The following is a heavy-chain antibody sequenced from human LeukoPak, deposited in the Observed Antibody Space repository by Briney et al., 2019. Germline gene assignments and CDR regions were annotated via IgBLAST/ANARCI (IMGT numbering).Heavy chain of an antibody. CDR2: IYSSGNT. J-gene: IGHJ3*02. D-gene: IGHD5-12*01. Sequence: SETLSLTCTVSGGSISSYYWTWIRQPAGKGLEWIGRIYSSGNTNYNPSLESRVTMSIDTSKNQFSLKLTSVTAADTAVYYCARERGLLRGDAFDIWGQGTMVTVSS. V-gene: IGHV4-4*07. CDR1: GGSISSYY. CDR3: ARERGLLRGDAFDI.